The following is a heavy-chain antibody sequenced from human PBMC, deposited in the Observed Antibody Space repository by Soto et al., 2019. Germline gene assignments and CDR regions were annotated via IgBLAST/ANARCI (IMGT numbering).Heavy chain of an antibody. Sequence: SETLSLTCTASGGSINSYYWSWIRQPPGKGLEWIGYIYYSGSTNYNPSLNSRVTVSVDTSKNQVSLKLSSVTAADTAVYYCARHPETGAYYYYMDVRGKGTTVTVSS. V-gene: IGHV4-59*08. J-gene: IGHJ6*03. CDR1: GGSINSYY. D-gene: IGHD3-10*01. CDR3: ARHPETGAYYYYMDV. CDR2: IYYSGST.